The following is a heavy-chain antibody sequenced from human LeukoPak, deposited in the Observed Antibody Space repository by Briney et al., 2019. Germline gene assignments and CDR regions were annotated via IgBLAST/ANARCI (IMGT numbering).Heavy chain of an antibody. Sequence: GGSLRLSCAASGFTFSSYAMHWVRQAPGKGLEYVSAISSNGGSTYYANSVKGRFTISRDNSKNTLYLQMGSLRAEDMAVYYCARDLGGCSYGPLGYWGQGTLVTVSS. CDR3: ARDLGGCSYGPLGY. V-gene: IGHV3-64*01. J-gene: IGHJ4*02. D-gene: IGHD5-18*01. CDR2: ISSNGGST. CDR1: GFTFSSYA.